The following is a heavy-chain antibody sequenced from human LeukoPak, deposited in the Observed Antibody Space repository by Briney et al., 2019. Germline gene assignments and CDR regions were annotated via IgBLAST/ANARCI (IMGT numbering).Heavy chain of an antibody. CDR2: ISAYNGNT. V-gene: IGHV1-18*01. Sequence: ASVKVSCKASGYSFTSYGISWVRQAPGQGLEWMGWISAYNGNTNYAQKLQGRVTMTTDTSTSTAYMELRSLRSDDTAVYYCARDIVVVPAAFYYDYMDVWGKGTTVTISS. CDR1: GYSFTSYG. J-gene: IGHJ6*03. D-gene: IGHD2-2*01. CDR3: ARDIVVVPAAFYYDYMDV.